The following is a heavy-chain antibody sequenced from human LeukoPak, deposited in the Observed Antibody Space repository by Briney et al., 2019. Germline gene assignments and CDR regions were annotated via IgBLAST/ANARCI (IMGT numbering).Heavy chain of an antibody. V-gene: IGHV3-21*01. CDR2: ISSSSSYI. Sequence: GGSLRLSCAASGFTFSSYSMNWVRQAPGKGLEWVSSISSSSSYIYYADSVKGRFTISRDNAKNSLYLQMSSLRAEDTAVYYCASIAAAGKADYWGQRTLVTVSS. D-gene: IGHD6-13*01. J-gene: IGHJ4*02. CDR3: ASIAAAGKADY. CDR1: GFTFSSYS.